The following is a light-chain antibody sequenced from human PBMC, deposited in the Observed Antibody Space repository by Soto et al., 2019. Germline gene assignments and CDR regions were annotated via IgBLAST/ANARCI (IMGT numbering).Light chain of an antibody. V-gene: IGLV1-44*01. CDR1: SSNIGSNT. J-gene: IGLJ2*01. CDR3: AAWDDSLNGVV. Sequence: QSVLTQPPSASGTPGQRVTICCSGSSSNIGSNTVNWYQQLPGTAPKLLIYSNNQRPSGVPYRFSGSKSGTSASLAISGLQSEDEADYYCAAWDDSLNGVVFGGGTKLTVL. CDR2: SNN.